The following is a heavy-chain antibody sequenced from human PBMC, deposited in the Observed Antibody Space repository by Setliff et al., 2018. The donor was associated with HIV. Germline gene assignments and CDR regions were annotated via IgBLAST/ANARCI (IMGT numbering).Heavy chain of an antibody. CDR3: ARGEQLVDNWFDP. J-gene: IGHJ5*02. Sequence: SETLSLTCTVSGGSIRSSIYYWGWVRQPPGKGLEWMGSIYYSGSTYYNPSLQSRLTISVDTSRNQFSLKLNSVTAADTAVYYCARGEQLVDNWFDPWGQGTLVTVSS. CDR1: GGSIRSSIYY. CDR2: IYYSGST. V-gene: IGHV4-39*07. D-gene: IGHD6-13*01.